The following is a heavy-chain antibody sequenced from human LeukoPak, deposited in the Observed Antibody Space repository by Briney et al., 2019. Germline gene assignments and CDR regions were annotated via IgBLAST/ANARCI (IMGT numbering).Heavy chain of an antibody. CDR1: GFTFSSYG. CDR2: ILYDGTNK. V-gene: IGHV3-30*02. J-gene: IGHJ4*02. D-gene: IGHD6-19*01. Sequence: GGSLRLSCAASGFTFSSYGMHWVRQAPGKGLEWVSFILYDGTNKYYADSVKGRFTISRDNSKNTLYLQMNSLRAEDTAVYYCAKRVAGTYHFDYWGQGTLVTVSS. CDR3: AKRVAGTYHFDY.